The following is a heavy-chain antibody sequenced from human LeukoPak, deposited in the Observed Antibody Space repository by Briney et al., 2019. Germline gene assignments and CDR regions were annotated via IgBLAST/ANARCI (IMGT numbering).Heavy chain of an antibody. CDR2: INPNDGDT. V-gene: IGHV1-2*02. D-gene: IGHD2-2*01. CDR1: GYTFTDYY. Sequence: LAASVKVSCKASGYTFTDYYMHWVRPAPGQGFEWMGCINPNDGDTYYAQKFQGRVNLTRDTSISTAHMEVRRLRSDNTAGYYCARGNFLYCSSTSCLFDWGGQGTLVTVSS. CDR3: ARGNFLYCSSTSCLFDW. J-gene: IGHJ4*02.